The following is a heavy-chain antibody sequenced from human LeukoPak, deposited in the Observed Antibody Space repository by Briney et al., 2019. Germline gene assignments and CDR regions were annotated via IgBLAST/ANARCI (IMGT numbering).Heavy chain of an antibody. D-gene: IGHD6-25*01. CDR1: GYTFTSYG. V-gene: IGHV1-18*01. CDR2: INPYSGNT. CDR3: ARDPYSSGNIDY. Sequence: ASVKVSCKASGYTFTSYGISWVRQAPGQRLEWMGWINPYSGNTNYAQKLQGRVTMTTDTSTSTAYMELRSLRSDDTAVYYCARDPYSSGNIDYWGQGTLVTVSS. J-gene: IGHJ4*02.